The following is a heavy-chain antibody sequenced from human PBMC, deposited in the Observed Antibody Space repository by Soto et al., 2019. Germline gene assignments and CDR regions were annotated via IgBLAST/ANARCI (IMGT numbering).Heavy chain of an antibody. CDR2: MNPNSGNT. V-gene: IGHV1-8*01. D-gene: IGHD6-19*01. CDR1: GYTFTSYD. CDR3: ARERSSGWYVDY. Sequence: QVQLVQSGAEVKKPGASVKVSCKASGYTFTSYDINGVREATGQGLEWMGWMNPNSGNTGYAQKFQGRVTMTRNTSISTAYMEQSSLRSEDTAVYYCARERSSGWYVDYWGQGTLVTVSS. J-gene: IGHJ4*02.